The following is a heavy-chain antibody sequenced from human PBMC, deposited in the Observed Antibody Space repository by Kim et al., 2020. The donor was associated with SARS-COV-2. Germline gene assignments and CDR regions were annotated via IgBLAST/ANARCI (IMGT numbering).Heavy chain of an antibody. D-gene: IGHD3-22*01. CDR3: ARAYDSSGYYDAGDAFDI. V-gene: IGHV4-59*01. Sequence: RSRVTISVDTAKNQFSLKLSAVTAADTAVYYCARAYDSSGYYDAGDAFDIWGQGTMVTVSS. J-gene: IGHJ3*02.